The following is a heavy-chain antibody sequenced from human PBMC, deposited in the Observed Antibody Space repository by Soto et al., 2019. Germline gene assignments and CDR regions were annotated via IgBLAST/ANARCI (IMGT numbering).Heavy chain of an antibody. J-gene: IGHJ4*02. CDR1: GFTFSIYA. CDR2: ISYVGGNE. Sequence: QVQLVESGGGVVQPGRSLRLSCAASGFTFSIYAMHWVRQAPGKGLEWVTVISYVGGNEYYADSVKGRFTISRDNSKNTLFLQMSSVRAEDTAFYYCVRGGYYGSGSYYTLFDHWGKGTLVTVSS. D-gene: IGHD3-10*01. V-gene: IGHV3-30-3*01. CDR3: VRGGYYGSGSYYTLFDH.